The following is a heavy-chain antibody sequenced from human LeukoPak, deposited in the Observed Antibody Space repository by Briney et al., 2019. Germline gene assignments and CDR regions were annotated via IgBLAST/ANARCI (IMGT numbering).Heavy chain of an antibody. CDR3: ARGWNTTPRSGFDI. CDR2: ISYDGSNK. CDR1: GFTFSSYA. V-gene: IGHV3-30*04. J-gene: IGHJ3*02. D-gene: IGHD1/OR15-1a*01. Sequence: GGSLRLSCAASGFTFSSYAMHWVRQAPGKGLEWVAVISYDGSNKYYADSAKGRFTISRDNSKNTLYLQMNSLGAEDTALYYCARGWNTTPRSGFDIWGLGTMVTVSS.